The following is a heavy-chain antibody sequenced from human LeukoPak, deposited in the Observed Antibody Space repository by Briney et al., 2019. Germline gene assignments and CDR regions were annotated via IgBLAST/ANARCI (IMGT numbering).Heavy chain of an antibody. V-gene: IGHV3-64*02. CDR2: ISSNGSST. D-gene: IGHD4-17*01. J-gene: IGHJ4*02. Sequence: PGGALRLSCAASGFTFSIYAMYWVRQAPGKGLEYVSSISSNGSSTYYADSVKGRFTIPRDNSKNPVSLQMGSLRTEDMAVYSWATQNQLSVTTSPDYWGQGTLVTVSS. CDR3: ATQNQLSVTTSPDY. CDR1: GFTFSIYA.